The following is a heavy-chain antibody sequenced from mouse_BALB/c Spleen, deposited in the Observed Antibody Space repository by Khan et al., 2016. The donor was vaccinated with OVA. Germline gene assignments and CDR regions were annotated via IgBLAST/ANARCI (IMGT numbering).Heavy chain of an antibody. Sequence: EVQVVESGGDLVKPGGSLKLSCAASGFIFSSYSMSWVRQTPDKRLEWVATISSGGDYTYYPASVKGRFTISRDDAKNTLYLQMSSLKSEDTAMYYCASHLTGSFAYWGQGTLVTVSA. CDR1: GFIFSSYS. D-gene: IGHD4-1*01. J-gene: IGHJ3*01. V-gene: IGHV5-6*01. CDR2: ISSGGDYT. CDR3: ASHLTGSFAY.